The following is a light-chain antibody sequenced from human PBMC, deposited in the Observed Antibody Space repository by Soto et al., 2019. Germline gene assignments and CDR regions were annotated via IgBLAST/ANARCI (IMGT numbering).Light chain of an antibody. CDR2: GAS. CDR1: QSVSSSY. CDR3: QQYGSSPPSWT. Sequence: ETVLTQSPGTLSLSPGERATLSCRASQSVSSSYLAWYQQKPGQAPRLLIYGASSRATGIPDRFSGSASGTDFTLTISRLEPEDFAVYYCQQYGSSPPSWTFGQGTKVEIK. V-gene: IGKV3-20*01. J-gene: IGKJ1*01.